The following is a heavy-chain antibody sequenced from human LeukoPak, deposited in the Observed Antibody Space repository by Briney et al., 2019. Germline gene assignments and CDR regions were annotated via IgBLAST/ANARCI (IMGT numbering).Heavy chain of an antibody. CDR1: GGSISSSSYY. CDR3: ARAGEPRRRNWFDP. CDR2: IYYSGST. V-gene: IGHV4-61*05. Sequence: SETLSLTCTVSGGSISSSSYYWGWIRQPPGKGLEWIGYIYYSGSTNYNPSLKSRVTISVDTSKNQFSLKLSSVTAADTAVYYCARAGEPRRRNWFDPWGQGTLVTVSS. J-gene: IGHJ5*02. D-gene: IGHD3-16*01.